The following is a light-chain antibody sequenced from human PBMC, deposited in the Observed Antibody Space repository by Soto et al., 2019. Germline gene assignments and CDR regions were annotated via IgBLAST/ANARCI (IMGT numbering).Light chain of an antibody. CDR3: QSYDSSRSGVV. J-gene: IGLJ2*01. CDR2: GNS. V-gene: IGLV1-40*01. Sequence: QSVLTQPPSASGTPGQRVTISCTGSSSNIGAGYDVHWYQHLPATAPILLIYGNSKRPSGVPDRSSCSKSGTSASLAITGLQEEDEDYYYCQSYDSSRSGVVFGGGTKLTVL. CDR1: SSNIGAGYD.